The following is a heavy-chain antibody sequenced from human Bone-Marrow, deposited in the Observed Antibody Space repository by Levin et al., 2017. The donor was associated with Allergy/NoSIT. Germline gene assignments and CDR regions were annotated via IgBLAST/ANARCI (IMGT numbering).Heavy chain of an antibody. V-gene: IGHV1-69*13. Sequence: SVKVSCRASGGRFSNYAISWVRQAPGQGLEWMGGIIPAFGSTNYAQKFQGRVTIIADESTSTAYMELRSLKSEDTAVYYCARARDGYYGSGSFDFWGQGTLLTVSS. J-gene: IGHJ4*02. CDR2: IIPAFGST. CDR3: ARARDGYYGSGSFDF. CDR1: GGRFSNYA. D-gene: IGHD3-10*01.